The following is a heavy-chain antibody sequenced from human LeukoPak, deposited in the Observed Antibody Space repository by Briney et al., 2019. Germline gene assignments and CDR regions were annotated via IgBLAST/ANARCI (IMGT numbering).Heavy chain of an antibody. CDR2: IYYSGST. D-gene: IGHD3-3*01. CDR1: GGSISSSSYY. J-gene: IGHJ3*02. CDR3: ATVRRVAFDI. Sequence: SETLSLTCTVSGGSISSSSYYWGWIRQPPGKGLEWIGSIYYSGSTYYNPSLKSRVTISVDTSKNQFSLKLSSVTAADTAVYYCATVRRVAFDIWGQGTMVTVSS. V-gene: IGHV4-39*01.